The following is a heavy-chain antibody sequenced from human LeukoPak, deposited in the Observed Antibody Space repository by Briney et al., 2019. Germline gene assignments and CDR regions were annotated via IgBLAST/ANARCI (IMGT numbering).Heavy chain of an antibody. CDR3: ANANGRGRDY. J-gene: IGHJ4*02. CDR2: ISGSGDTT. Sequence: GGSLRLSCAASGFTFSSYGMSWVRQAPGKGLEWVSGISGSGDTTYYADSVKGRFTISRDNSKNTVFLQMNSLRAEDTAGYYCANANGRGRDYWGQGTLVTVSS. D-gene: IGHD2-8*01. CDR1: GFTFSSYG. V-gene: IGHV3-23*01.